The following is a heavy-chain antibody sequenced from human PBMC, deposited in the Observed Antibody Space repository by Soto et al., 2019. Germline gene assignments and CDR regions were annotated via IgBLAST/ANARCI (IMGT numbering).Heavy chain of an antibody. CDR2: IYYSGST. D-gene: IGHD4-17*01. CDR1: GGSISSGDYY. V-gene: IGHV4-30-4*01. J-gene: IGHJ4*02. Sequence: PSETLSLTCTVSGGSISSGDYYWSWIRQPPGKGLEWIGYIYYSGSTYYNPSLKSRVTISVDTSKNQFSLKLSSVTAADTAVYYCARGAVTYYFDYWGQGTLVTVSS. CDR3: ARGAVTYYFDY.